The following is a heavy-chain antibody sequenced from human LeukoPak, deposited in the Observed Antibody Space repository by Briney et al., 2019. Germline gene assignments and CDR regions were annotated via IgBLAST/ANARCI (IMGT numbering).Heavy chain of an antibody. CDR3: ARVEASVVPLWAPDY. CDR2: ISAYNGNT. D-gene: IGHD2-2*01. Sequence: ASVKVSCKASGYTFTSYVISWVRQAPGQGLEWMGWISAYNGNTNYAQKLQGRVTMTTDTSTSTAYMELRSLRSDDTAVYYCARVEASVVPLWAPDYWGQGTLVTVSS. CDR1: GYTFTSYV. J-gene: IGHJ4*02. V-gene: IGHV1-18*01.